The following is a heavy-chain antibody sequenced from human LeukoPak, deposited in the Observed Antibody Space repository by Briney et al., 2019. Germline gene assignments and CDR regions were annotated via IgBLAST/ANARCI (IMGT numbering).Heavy chain of an antibody. CDR2: ISSSSSYI. J-gene: IGHJ4*02. V-gene: IGHV3-21*01. Sequence: GGSLRLSCAASGFTFSSYSMNWVRQAPGKGLEWVSPISSSSSYIFYADSVKGRFTISRENPEHSVYLQINSQRTEHTAVYLWARVSGSLRDWGQGTLVTVSS. D-gene: IGHD3-10*01. CDR1: GFTFSSYS. CDR3: ARVSGSLRD.